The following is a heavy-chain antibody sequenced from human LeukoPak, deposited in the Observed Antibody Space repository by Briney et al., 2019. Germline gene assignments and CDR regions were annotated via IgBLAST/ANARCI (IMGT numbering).Heavy chain of an antibody. CDR1: GYTFTSYD. CDR3: ARGRVDIVVVPAASFDP. Sequence: ASVKVSCKASGYTFTSYDINWVRQAPGQGLEWMGWMKPNSGNTGYAQKFQGRVTMTRNTSISTAYMELSSLRSEDTAVYYCARGRVDIVVVPAASFDPWGQGTLVTVSS. J-gene: IGHJ5*02. CDR2: MKPNSGNT. V-gene: IGHV1-8*01. D-gene: IGHD2-2*03.